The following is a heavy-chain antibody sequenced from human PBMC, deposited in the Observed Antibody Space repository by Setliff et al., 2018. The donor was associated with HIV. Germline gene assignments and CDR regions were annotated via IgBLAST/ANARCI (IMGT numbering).Heavy chain of an antibody. V-gene: IGHV4-61*09. D-gene: IGHD4-17*01. Sequence: SETLSLTCTVSGGSISSDTYHYSWIRQPAGKGLEWIGQTYSSGSTKCNPSLKSRVTISVDTSKNQFSLKLSSVTAADAAVYYCGRLHGDFYFDLWGQGTLVTVSS. CDR1: GGSISSDTYH. CDR3: GRLHGDFYFDL. CDR2: TYSSGST. J-gene: IGHJ4*02.